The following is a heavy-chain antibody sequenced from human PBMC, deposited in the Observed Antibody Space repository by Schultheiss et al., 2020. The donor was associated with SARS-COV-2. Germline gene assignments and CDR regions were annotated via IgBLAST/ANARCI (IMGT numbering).Heavy chain of an antibody. J-gene: IGHJ4*02. Sequence: ASVKVSCKASGYTFTGYYMHWVRQAPGQGLEWMGWINPNSGGTNYAQKFQGRVTMTRDTSISTAYMELSRLRSDDTAVYYCARSTSLIVVVITTEPPTCLDYWGQGTLVTVSS. CDR2: INPNSGGT. CDR3: ARSTSLIVVVITTEPPTCLDY. D-gene: IGHD3-22*01. V-gene: IGHV1-2*02. CDR1: GYTFTGYY.